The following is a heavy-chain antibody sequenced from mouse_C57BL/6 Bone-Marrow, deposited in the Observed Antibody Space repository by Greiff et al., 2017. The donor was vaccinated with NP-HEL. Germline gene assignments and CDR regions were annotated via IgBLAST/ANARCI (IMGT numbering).Heavy chain of an antibody. Sequence: QVQLQQPGAELVKPGASVKLSCKASGYTFTSYWMHWVKQRPGQGLEWIGMIHPNSGSTNYHEKFKSKATLTVDKSSSTAYMQLSSLTSEDSAVYYCAREATVVEYWGQGTTLTVSS. V-gene: IGHV1-64*01. CDR3: AREATVVEY. CDR1: GYTFTSYW. CDR2: IHPNSGST. D-gene: IGHD1-1*01. J-gene: IGHJ2*01.